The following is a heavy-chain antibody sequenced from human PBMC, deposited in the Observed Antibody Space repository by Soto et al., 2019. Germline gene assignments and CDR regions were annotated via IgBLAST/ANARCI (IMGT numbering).Heavy chain of an antibody. CDR1: GGSISSSSYY. D-gene: IGHD3-22*01. Sequence: SETLSLTCTVSGGSISSSSYYWGWIRQPPGKGLEWIGSIYYSGSTYYNPSLKSRVTISVDTSKNQFSLKLSSMTAADTAVYYGALRSRAVVPEYWGKGTLVTVSS. CDR3: ALRSRAVVPEY. V-gene: IGHV4-39*07. CDR2: IYYSGST. J-gene: IGHJ4*02.